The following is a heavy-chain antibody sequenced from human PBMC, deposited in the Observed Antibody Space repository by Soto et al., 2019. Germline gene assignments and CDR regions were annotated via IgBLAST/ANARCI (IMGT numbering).Heavy chain of an antibody. CDR1: GFTFSSSA. D-gene: IGHD6-19*01. V-gene: IGHV3-23*03. CDR2: VDEDSSST. CDR3: AREPNSSGWRGSDAFDI. Sequence: GGSLRLSCAASGFTFSSSAMSWVRQAPDKGLEWVAAVDEDSSSTFYADSVKGRFTISRGNAKNSLYLQMNSLRAEDTAVYYCAREPNSSGWRGSDAFDIWGQGTMVTVSS. J-gene: IGHJ3*02.